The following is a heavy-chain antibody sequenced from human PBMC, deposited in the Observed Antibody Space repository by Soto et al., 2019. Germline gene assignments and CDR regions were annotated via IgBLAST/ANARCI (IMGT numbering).Heavy chain of an antibody. CDR1: GGTFSSYT. V-gene: IGHV1-69*08. D-gene: IGHD2-21*01. CDR2: IIPILGIA. Sequence: QVQLVQSGAEVKKPGSSVKVSCKASGGTFSSYTISWVRQAPGQGLEWMGRIIPILGIANYAQKFQGRVTITADKSTSTAYMELSSLSSEDTAVYYCARDSYCGGDCYSPINRFDPWGQGPLVTVSS. CDR3: ARDSYCGGDCYSPINRFDP. J-gene: IGHJ5*02.